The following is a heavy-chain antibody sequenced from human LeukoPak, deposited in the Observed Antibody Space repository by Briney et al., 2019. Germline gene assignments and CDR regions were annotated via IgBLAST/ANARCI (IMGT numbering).Heavy chain of an antibody. J-gene: IGHJ4*02. Sequence: GGSLRLPCAASGFTFSNHGMHWVRQAPGKGLEWVAFVGYDEANKYYADSVKGRFTISRDNSRNTLYLQMNNLRADETAVYYCAKDLGKYSTSWSDYWGQGTLVIVSP. V-gene: IGHV3-30*02. D-gene: IGHD6-13*01. CDR1: GFTFSNHG. CDR3: AKDLGKYSTSWSDY. CDR2: VGYDEANK.